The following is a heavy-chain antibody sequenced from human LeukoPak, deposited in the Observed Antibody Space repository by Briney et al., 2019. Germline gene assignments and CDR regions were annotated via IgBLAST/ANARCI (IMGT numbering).Heavy chain of an antibody. Sequence: AGGSLRLSCAASGFTFSSYAMSWVRQAPGKGLEWVSAINGSGGSTYYADSVKGRFTISRDSGRKSVYLQMNSLTTDDTAFYFCAKELDTMFFDYWGQGALVTVSS. D-gene: IGHD3-10*02. J-gene: IGHJ4*02. V-gene: IGHV3-23*01. CDR1: GFTFSSYA. CDR2: INGSGGST. CDR3: AKELDTMFFDY.